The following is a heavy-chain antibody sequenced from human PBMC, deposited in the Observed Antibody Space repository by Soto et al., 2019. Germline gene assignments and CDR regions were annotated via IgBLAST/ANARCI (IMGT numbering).Heavy chain of an antibody. Sequence: QVQLVQSEAEVMKPGSSVKVSSKASGGTFSSYAISWVRQAPGQGLEWMGGIIPIFGTANYAQKFQGRVTITADESTSTAYMELSSLRSEDTAVYYCAREVCGGDCYIDYWGQGTLVTVSS. CDR1: GGTFSSYA. CDR3: AREVCGGDCYIDY. V-gene: IGHV1-69*12. D-gene: IGHD2-21*02. J-gene: IGHJ4*02. CDR2: IIPIFGTA.